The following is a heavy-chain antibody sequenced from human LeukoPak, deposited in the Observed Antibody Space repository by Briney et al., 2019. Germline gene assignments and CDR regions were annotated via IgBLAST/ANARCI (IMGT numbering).Heavy chain of an antibody. CDR1: GGSINNYY. V-gene: IGHV4-4*07. J-gene: IGHJ5*02. CDR3: ARHWIWNENWFDP. CDR2: IYTSGST. D-gene: IGHD1-1*01. Sequence: SETLSLTCTVSGGSINNYYWSWIRQPAGKGLEWIGRIYTSGSTNYNPSLKSRVTMSLDTSKNQFSLKLSSVTAADTAVYCCARHWIWNENWFDPWGQGTLVTVSS.